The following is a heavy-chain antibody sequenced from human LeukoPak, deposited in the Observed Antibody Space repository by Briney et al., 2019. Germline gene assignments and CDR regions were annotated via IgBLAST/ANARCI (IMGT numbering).Heavy chain of an antibody. CDR2: ILTSGTT. CDR3: ARLRVSGSYLYYFDY. V-gene: IGHV4-4*09. D-gene: IGHD1-26*01. CDR1: NGSISSYH. J-gene: IGHJ4*02. Sequence: SETLSLTCTVSNGSISSYHWSWVRQPPGKGLEWIGYILTSGTTNYNPSLKSRLTTSVDTSKNQFTLKLSSVTAADTAVYYCARLRVSGSYLYYFDYWGQGTLVTVSS.